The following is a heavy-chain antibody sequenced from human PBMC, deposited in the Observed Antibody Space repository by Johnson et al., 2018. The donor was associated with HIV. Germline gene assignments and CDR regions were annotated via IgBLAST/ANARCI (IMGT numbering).Heavy chain of an antibody. D-gene: IGHD6-13*01. CDR2: LVSCGST. CDR1: GFTLSSTY. J-gene: IGHJ3*02. Sequence: VQLVASGGGLFQPGGSLLLSCAASGFTLSSTYLSWVRHAPGPVLPCVSALLVSCGSTYYADSVKGRFTISRDNSKNTLYLQMNSLRAEDTAVYYCVSTRSSWDDAFDIWGQGTLITVCS. V-gene: IGHV3-66*02. CDR3: VSTRSSWDDAFDI.